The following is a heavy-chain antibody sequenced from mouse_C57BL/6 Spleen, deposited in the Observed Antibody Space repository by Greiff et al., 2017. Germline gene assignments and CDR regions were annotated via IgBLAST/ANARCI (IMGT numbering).Heavy chain of an antibody. V-gene: IGHV2-2*01. D-gene: IGHD1-1*01. J-gene: IGHJ1*03. Sequence: VKLVESGPGLVQPSQSLSITCTVSGFSLTSYGVHWVRPSPGKGLEWLGAIWRGGSTDYTAAFISRLSISKDNSKSQGFLKMNSLQADDTAIYYCARYYYGSSSRYFDVWGTGTTVTVSS. CDR3: ARYYYGSSSRYFDV. CDR1: GFSLTSYG. CDR2: IWRGGST.